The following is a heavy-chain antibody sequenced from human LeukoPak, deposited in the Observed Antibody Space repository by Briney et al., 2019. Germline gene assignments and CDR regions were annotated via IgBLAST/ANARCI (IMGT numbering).Heavy chain of an antibody. CDR1: GFTFSNAW. CDR2: IKSKTDGGTT. J-gene: IGHJ4*02. Sequence: GGSLRLSCAASGFTFSNAWMSWVRQAPGKGLEWVGRIKSKTDGGTTDYAAPVKGRFTISRDDSQDTLYLQMNSLKTEDTAVYYCTTGAPRAYSGSYSNCWGQGTLVTVSS. V-gene: IGHV3-15*01. CDR3: TTGAPRAYSGSYSNC. D-gene: IGHD1-26*01.